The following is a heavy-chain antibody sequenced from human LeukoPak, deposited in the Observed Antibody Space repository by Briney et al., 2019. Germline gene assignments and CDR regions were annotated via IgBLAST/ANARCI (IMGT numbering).Heavy chain of an antibody. CDR3: ARGSSSNSWYFDY. Sequence: SQTLSLTCAISGDSVSSNSATWTWIRQSLSRGLEWLGRTYYRSKWYNDYAVSVKSRITINPDTSKNQFSLQLNSVTLEDTAVYYCARGSSSNSWYFDYWGQGTLVTVSS. CDR1: GDSVSSNSAT. CDR2: TYYRSKWYN. D-gene: IGHD6-13*01. J-gene: IGHJ4*02. V-gene: IGHV6-1*01.